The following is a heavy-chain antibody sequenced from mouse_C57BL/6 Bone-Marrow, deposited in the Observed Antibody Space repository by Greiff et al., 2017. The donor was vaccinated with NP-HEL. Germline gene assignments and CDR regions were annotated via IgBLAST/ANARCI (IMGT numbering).Heavy chain of an antibody. Sequence: DVMLVESGGDLVKPGGSLKLSCAASGFTFSSYGMSWVRQTPDKRLEWVATISSGGSYTYYPDSVKGRFTISRDNAKNTLYLQMSSLKSEDTAMYYCARPYYGNYWFAYWGQGTLVTVSA. J-gene: IGHJ3*01. D-gene: IGHD2-10*01. V-gene: IGHV5-6*02. CDR1: GFTFSSYG. CDR3: ARPYYGNYWFAY. CDR2: ISSGGSYT.